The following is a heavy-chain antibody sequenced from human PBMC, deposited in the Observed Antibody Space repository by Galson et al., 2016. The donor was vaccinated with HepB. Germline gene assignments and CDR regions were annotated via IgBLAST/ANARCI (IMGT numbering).Heavy chain of an antibody. D-gene: IGHD5-12*01. CDR3: ARDQSATTITRWFDP. J-gene: IGHJ5*02. CDR2: IFYSGST. CDR1: GASISDNH. V-gene: IGHV4-59*01. Sequence: SETLSLTCTISGASISDNHWSWIRQTPGKGLEWIGYIFYSGSTKYNPSLRSRVTMSVDTSKNQFSLKLSSVTAADTAVYYCARDQSATTITRWFDPWGQGSLVTVSS.